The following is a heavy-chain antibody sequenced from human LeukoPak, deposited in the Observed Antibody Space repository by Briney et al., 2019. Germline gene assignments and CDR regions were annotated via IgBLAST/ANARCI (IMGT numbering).Heavy chain of an antibody. V-gene: IGHV3-21*01. J-gene: IGHJ6*02. D-gene: IGHD6-13*01. Sequence: GGSLRLSCAASGFTFSSYSMNWVRQAPGKGLEWVSSISSSSSYIYYADSVKGRFTISRDNAKNSQYLQMNSLRAEDTAVYYCARDHHPGIAAHMGLSVGHQRIIEDYYYGMDVWGQGTTVTVSS. CDR2: ISSSSSYI. CDR3: ARDHHPGIAAHMGLSVGHQRIIEDYYYGMDV. CDR1: GFTFSSYS.